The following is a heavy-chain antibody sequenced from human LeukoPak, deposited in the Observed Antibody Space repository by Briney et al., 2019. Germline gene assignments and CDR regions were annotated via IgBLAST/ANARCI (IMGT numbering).Heavy chain of an antibody. Sequence: SETLSLTCTVSGGSISSYYWSWIRQPPGKGLEWIGYIYYSGSTNYNPSLKSRVTISVDTSKNQFSLKLSSVTAADTAVYYCAREHYYDSSGYTFRHWGQGTLVTVSS. D-gene: IGHD3-22*01. CDR1: GGSISSYY. V-gene: IGHV4-59*01. J-gene: IGHJ1*01. CDR2: IYYSGST. CDR3: AREHYYDSSGYTFRH.